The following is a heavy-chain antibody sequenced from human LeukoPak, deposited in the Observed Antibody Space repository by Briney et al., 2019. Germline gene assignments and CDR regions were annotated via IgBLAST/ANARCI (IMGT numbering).Heavy chain of an antibody. CDR3: ARDGHRRYHYDSSGREDAFDI. CDR1: GYTFTSYG. CDR2: ISAYNAYT. V-gene: IGHV1-18*01. D-gene: IGHD3-22*01. J-gene: IGHJ3*02. Sequence: GASVKVSCKASGYTFTSYGISWVRQAPGQGLEWMGWISAYNAYTNYAQKVQGRVTMTTDTSTSTVYMELRSLGSDDTAVYYCARDGHRRYHYDSSGREDAFDIWGQGTMVTVSS.